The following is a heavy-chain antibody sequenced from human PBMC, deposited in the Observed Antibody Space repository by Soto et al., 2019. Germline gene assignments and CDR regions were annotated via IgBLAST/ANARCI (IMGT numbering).Heavy chain of an antibody. Sequence: QVQLVQSGAEVKKPGASVKVSCKASGYTFTSYAMHWVRQAPGQRLEWMRWINAGNGNTKYSKKFPGRGTITRDTDARTAYMELSRLRSEDTAVYYCASAWYGFWCGYYGDAFDIWGQGTMVTVSS. CDR1: GYTFTSYA. CDR2: INAGNGNT. D-gene: IGHD3-3*01. CDR3: ASAWYGFWCGYYGDAFDI. V-gene: IGHV1-3*01. J-gene: IGHJ3*02.